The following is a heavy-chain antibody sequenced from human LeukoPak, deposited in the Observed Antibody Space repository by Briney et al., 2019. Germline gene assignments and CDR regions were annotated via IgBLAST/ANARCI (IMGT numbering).Heavy chain of an antibody. V-gene: IGHV4-61*05. J-gene: IGHJ3*02. Sequence: EPSETLSLTCTVSGYSISSGYYWGWIRQPPGKGLEWIGYIYYSGSTNYNPSLKSRVTISVDKSKNQFSLKLSSVTAADTAVYYCARARGGYYDDAFDIWGQGTMVTVSS. D-gene: IGHD1-26*01. CDR2: IYYSGST. CDR3: ARARGGYYDDAFDI. CDR1: GYSISSGYY.